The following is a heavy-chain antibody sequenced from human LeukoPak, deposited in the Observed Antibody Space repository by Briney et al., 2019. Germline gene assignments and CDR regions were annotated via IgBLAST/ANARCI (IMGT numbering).Heavy chain of an antibody. J-gene: IGHJ4*02. Sequence: GGSLRLSCAASGFTFSSYWMHWVRQAPGEGLVWVSRINSDGSNTNYADSVKGRFTISRDNAKNTLYLQMNSLRAEDTAVYYCYSMIVVEIRVINDYWGQGTLVTVSS. CDR2: INSDGSNT. V-gene: IGHV3-74*01. CDR1: GFTFSSYW. CDR3: YSMIVVEIRVINDY. D-gene: IGHD3-22*01.